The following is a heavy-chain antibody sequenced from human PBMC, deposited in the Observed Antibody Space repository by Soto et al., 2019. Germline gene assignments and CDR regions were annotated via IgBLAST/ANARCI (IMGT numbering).Heavy chain of an antibody. Sequence: GGSLRLSCAASGFTFSSYWMSWVRQAPGKGLECVANTNHDGSQKYYVDSVKGRFTISRDNPKNSFYLQMNSLRVEDTAVYYCARHTLAARAFNIWGQGTKVTLSS. CDR2: TNHDGSQK. V-gene: IGHV3-7*05. CDR1: GFTFSSYW. D-gene: IGHD6-6*01. J-gene: IGHJ3*02. CDR3: ARHTLAARAFNI.